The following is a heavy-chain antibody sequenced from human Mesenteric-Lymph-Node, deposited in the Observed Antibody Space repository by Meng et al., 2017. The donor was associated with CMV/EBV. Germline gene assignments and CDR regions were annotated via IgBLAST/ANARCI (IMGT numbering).Heavy chain of an antibody. V-gene: IGHV1-2*02. Sequence: ASVKVSCKASGYTFTGYYMHWVRQAPGQGLEWMGWINPNSGGTNYAQKFQGRVTMTRDTSTSTVYMELSSLRSEDTAVYYCARGFSIVVVPAAPPSWFDPWGQGTLVTVSS. D-gene: IGHD2-2*01. J-gene: IGHJ5*02. CDR2: INPNSGGT. CDR1: GYTFTGYY. CDR3: ARGFSIVVVPAAPPSWFDP.